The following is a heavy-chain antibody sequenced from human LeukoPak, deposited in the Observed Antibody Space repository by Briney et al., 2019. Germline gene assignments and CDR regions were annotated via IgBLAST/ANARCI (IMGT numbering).Heavy chain of an antibody. V-gene: IGHV3-9*01. Sequence: GGSLRLSCAASGFSFRTYSMNWVRQAPGKGLEWVSGISWNSGSIGYADSVKGRFTISRDNAKNSLYLQMNSLRAEDTALYYCAKTADYGDYPWFDPWGQGTLVTVSS. CDR2: ISWNSGSI. CDR1: GFSFRTYS. J-gene: IGHJ5*02. D-gene: IGHD4-17*01. CDR3: AKTADYGDYPWFDP.